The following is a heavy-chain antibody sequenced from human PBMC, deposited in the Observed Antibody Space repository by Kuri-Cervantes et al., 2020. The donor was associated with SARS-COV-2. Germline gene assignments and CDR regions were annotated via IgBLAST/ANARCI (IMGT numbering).Heavy chain of an antibody. Sequence: GESLKIPCAASGFTFNTDAMTWVRQAPGKGLEWVSGISGSGCSTYNADSVKGRFTISRDNSKNTLYLKRNSLRAEDTAVYYCARRDIVVVVAASYWDFDLWGRGTLVTVSS. J-gene: IGHJ2*01. CDR2: ISGSGCST. CDR1: GFTFNTDA. D-gene: IGHD2-15*01. CDR3: ARRDIVVVVAASYWDFDL. V-gene: IGHV3-23*01.